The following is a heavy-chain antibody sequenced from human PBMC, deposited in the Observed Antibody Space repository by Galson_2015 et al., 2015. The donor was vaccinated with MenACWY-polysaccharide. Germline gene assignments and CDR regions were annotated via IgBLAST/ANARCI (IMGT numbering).Heavy chain of an antibody. CDR3: ARDPEWGANDY. Sequence: SLRLSCAASGFTFSRYWMSWVRQAPGKGLEWVANIKQVGSEKYYVDSVKGRFTISRDNARNSLYLQMDSLRVEDTGVYYCARDPEWGANDYWGQGTLVTVSS. D-gene: IGHD1-26*01. J-gene: IGHJ4*02. CDR2: IKQVGSEK. V-gene: IGHV3-7*01. CDR1: GFTFSRYW.